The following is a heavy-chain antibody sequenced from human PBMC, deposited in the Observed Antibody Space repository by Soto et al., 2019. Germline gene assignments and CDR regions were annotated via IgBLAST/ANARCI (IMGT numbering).Heavy chain of an antibody. CDR1: GYNFIRYG. D-gene: IGHD2-21*01. J-gene: IGHJ6*01. CDR2: INAYNGDT. Sequence: ASVKVSCKASGYNFIRYGISWVRQAPGQGLEWMGWINAYNGDTNSAENLQGRVTMTTDTATSTAYMELTSLRSDDTAVYYCARHTSGPAHIRHHYY. CDR3: ARHTSGPAHIRHHYY. V-gene: IGHV1-18*04.